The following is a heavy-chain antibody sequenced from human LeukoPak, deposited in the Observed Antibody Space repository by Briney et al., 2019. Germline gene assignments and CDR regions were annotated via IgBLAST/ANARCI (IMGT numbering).Heavy chain of an antibody. CDR3: AKDVKSSSWDHFDY. J-gene: IGHJ4*02. CDR2: ISGSGGST. D-gene: IGHD6-13*01. Sequence: GGSLRLSCTASGFRLGDYAMSWVRQAPGKGLEWVSAISGSGGSTYYADSVKGRFTISRDNSKNTLYLQMNSLRAEDTAVYYCAKDVKSSSWDHFDYWGQGTLVTVSS. CDR1: GFRLGDYA. V-gene: IGHV3-23*01.